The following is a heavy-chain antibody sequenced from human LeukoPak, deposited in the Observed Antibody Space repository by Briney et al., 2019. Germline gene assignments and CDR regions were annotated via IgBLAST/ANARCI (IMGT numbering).Heavy chain of an antibody. CDR1: DGSINSYY. J-gene: IGHJ4*02. V-gene: IGHV4-59*01. Sequence: PSQTLSLTCSVSDGSINSYYWNWIRRPPGKGLEWIGYIYYNGNTNYSPSLKSRVTMSVDTSKNLFSLKVSSVTAADTAMYYCARAGGVDTAMDANFDYWGQGTLVTVSS. CDR3: ARAGGVDTAMDANFDY. CDR2: IYYNGNT. D-gene: IGHD5-18*01.